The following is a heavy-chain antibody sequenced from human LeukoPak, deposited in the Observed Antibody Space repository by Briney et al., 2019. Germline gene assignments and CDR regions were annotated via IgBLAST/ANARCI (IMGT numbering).Heavy chain of an antibody. CDR2: INTDGSSS. D-gene: IGHD1-26*01. Sequence: QTGGSLRLPCADSGFTFSSYWMHWVRQAPGKGLMWVSRINTDGSSSNYAGSVKGRFTISRDNAKNTLYLQMNSLRAEDTAVYYCARVYSYSDPMDHWGQGTLVTVSS. CDR3: ARVYSYSDPMDH. J-gene: IGHJ4*02. V-gene: IGHV3-74*01. CDR1: GFTFSSYW.